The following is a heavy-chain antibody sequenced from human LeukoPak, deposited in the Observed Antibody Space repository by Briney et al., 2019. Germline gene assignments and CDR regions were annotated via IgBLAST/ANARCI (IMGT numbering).Heavy chain of an antibody. CDR3: ARGSYDVLTGYSTLGEY. J-gene: IGHJ4*02. V-gene: IGHV4-39*01. D-gene: IGHD3-9*01. CDR2: IYYSGST. CDR1: GVSIRGSSYY. Sequence: SETLSLTCSVSGVSIRGSSYYWGWIRQPPGKGLEWIGSIYYSGSTYYSASLKSRITISMDTSKNQFSLNLSSVTAADTAVYYCARGSYDVLTGYSTLGEYWGQGTLVTVSS.